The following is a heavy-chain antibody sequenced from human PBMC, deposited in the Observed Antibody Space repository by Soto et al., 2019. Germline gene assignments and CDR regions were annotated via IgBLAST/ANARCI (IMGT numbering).Heavy chain of an antibody. CDR1: GGSISTGSYY. CDR2: MSYSGST. Sequence: QLQLQESGPGLVKPPETLSLTCAVSGGSISTGSYYWGWIRQSPGKGLEWLGSMSYSGSTYYNPSLKSRATISLDTSKNQFSLKLSSVTATDTAMYYCTRRAYSSGWYYSDYWGQGTLVTVSS. D-gene: IGHD6-19*01. CDR3: TRRAYSSGWYYSDY. J-gene: IGHJ4*02. V-gene: IGHV4-39*01.